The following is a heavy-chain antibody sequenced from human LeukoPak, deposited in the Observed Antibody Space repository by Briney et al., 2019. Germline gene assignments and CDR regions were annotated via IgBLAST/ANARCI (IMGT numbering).Heavy chain of an antibody. Sequence: GASVKVSCKASGYTFTGYYMHWVRQAPGQGLEWMGRINPNSGGTNYAQKFQGRVTMTRDTSISTAYMELNRRGSDDTAVYYCAREPGGAGTTIDYWGQGTLVTVSS. V-gene: IGHV1-2*06. CDR1: GYTFTGYY. D-gene: IGHD1-7*01. CDR2: INPNSGGT. CDR3: AREPGGAGTTIDY. J-gene: IGHJ4*02.